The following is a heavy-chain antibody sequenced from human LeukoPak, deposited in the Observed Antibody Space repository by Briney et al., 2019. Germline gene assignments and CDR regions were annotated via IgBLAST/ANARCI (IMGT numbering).Heavy chain of an antibody. D-gene: IGHD1-1*01. V-gene: IGHV4-59*01. J-gene: IGHJ4*02. Sequence: SETLSLTCTVSGASISSLYWSWIRQPPGRGLEWIGFISNSGSPTYNPALNSRVTISLDTSKNQFSLKVNYVTAADTAVYYCASESRQLGNWGQGTLVTVSS. CDR3: ASESRQLGN. CDR2: ISNSGSP. CDR1: GASISSLY.